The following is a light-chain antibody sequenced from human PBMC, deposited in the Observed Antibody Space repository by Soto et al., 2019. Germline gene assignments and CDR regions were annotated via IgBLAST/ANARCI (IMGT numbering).Light chain of an antibody. CDR3: QQRTSWPLLT. V-gene: IGKV3-11*01. Sequence: DIVLTQSPATLSLSPWERASLSCRASQSVSNSLAWYQQKPGQPPRLLIYDASTRATGIQARFSGSGYVTDFTLTISSLEPEDFAVYYCQQRTSWPLLTFGGGTKVEIK. CDR2: DAS. J-gene: IGKJ4*01. CDR1: QSVSNS.